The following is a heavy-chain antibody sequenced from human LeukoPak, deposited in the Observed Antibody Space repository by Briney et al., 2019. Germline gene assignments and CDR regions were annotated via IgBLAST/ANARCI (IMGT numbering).Heavy chain of an antibody. CDR2: IYYSGST. J-gene: IGHJ5*02. Sequence: SETLSLTCTVSGGSISSHYWSWIRQPPGKGLEWIGYIYYSGSTNYNPSLKSRVTISVDTSKNQFSLKLSSVTAADTAVYYCARVQFKESGFVFDPWGQGTLVTVSS. CDR3: ARVQFKESGFVFDP. CDR1: GGSISSHY. V-gene: IGHV4-59*11. D-gene: IGHD3-10*01.